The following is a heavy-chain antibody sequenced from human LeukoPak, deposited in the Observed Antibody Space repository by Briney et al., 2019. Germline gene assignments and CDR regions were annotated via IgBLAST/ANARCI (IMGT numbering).Heavy chain of an antibody. CDR3: ARDKGSSWEPFDY. Sequence: GASVKVSCKASGYTFTSYAMHWVRQAPGQRLEWMGWINAGNGNTKYSQKFQGRVTITRDTSASTAYMELSSLRSEDTAVYYCARDKGSSWEPFDYWGQGTLVTVSS. CDR1: GYTFTSYA. D-gene: IGHD6-13*01. V-gene: IGHV1-3*01. J-gene: IGHJ4*02. CDR2: INAGNGNT.